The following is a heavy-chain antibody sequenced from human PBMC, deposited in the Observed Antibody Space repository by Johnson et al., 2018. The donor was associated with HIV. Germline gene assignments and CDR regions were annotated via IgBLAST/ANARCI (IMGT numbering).Heavy chain of an antibody. J-gene: IGHJ3*02. V-gene: IGHV3-30*18. D-gene: IGHD3-10*01. Sequence: QVQLVESGGGVVQPGRSLRLSCAASGFTFSSYCMHWVRQAPGKGLEWVAVISYDGSNKYYPDSVKGRFTISRDNSKNTLYLQMNSLRAEDTAVYYCAKEGITMEVDIWGQGTTVTVSS. CDR3: AKEGITMEVDI. CDR2: ISYDGSNK. CDR1: GFTFSSYC.